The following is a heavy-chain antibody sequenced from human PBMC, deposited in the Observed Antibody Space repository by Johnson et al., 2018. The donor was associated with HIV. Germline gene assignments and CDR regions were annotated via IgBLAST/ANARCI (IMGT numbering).Heavy chain of an antibody. CDR2: IRYDGSNT. D-gene: IGHD2-21*01. Sequence: VQLVESGGGLVKPGRSLRLSCAASGFTFSNAWMSWVRQAPGKGLEWVAVIRYDGSNTYYADSVKGRCTISRDNSKNTLYLQMSSRRGGDTAVYYCANADVVVIPDGAFDIWGQGTLVAVS. CDR1: GFTFSNAW. V-gene: IGHV3-33*08. CDR3: ANADVVVIPDGAFDI. J-gene: IGHJ3*02.